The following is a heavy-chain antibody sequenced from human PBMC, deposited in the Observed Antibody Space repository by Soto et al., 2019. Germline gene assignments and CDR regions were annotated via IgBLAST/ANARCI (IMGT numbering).Heavy chain of an antibody. J-gene: IGHJ5*02. D-gene: IGHD4-4*01. CDR3: AKDISPYPYSNRAFDWFDP. CDR1: GFTFDDYT. V-gene: IGHV3-43*01. CDR2: SSWDGGST. Sequence: GGSLRLSCAASGFTFDDYTMHWVRQAQGKGLEWVSLSSWDGGSTYYADSVKGRFTISRDNSKNSLYLQMNSLRTEDTALYYYAKDISPYPYSNRAFDWFDPWGQGTLVTVSS.